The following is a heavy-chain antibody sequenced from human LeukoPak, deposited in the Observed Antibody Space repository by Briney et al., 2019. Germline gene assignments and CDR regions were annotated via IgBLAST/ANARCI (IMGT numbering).Heavy chain of an antibody. CDR2: IYTTGIT. Sequence: SETLSLTCTVSGGSISSYYWSWIRQPAGKGLEWIGRIYTTGITNYNPSLKSRVTMSVNTSKNQFSLKLTSVTAADTAVYYCARDGYYYDSSGYYFWGQGTLVTVSS. CDR3: ARDGYYYDSSGYYF. D-gene: IGHD3-22*01. J-gene: IGHJ4*02. CDR1: GGSISSYY. V-gene: IGHV4-4*07.